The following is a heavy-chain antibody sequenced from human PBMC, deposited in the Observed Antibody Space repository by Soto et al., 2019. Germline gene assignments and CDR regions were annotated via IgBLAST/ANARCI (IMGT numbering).Heavy chain of an antibody. CDR1: GFTFSSYV. J-gene: IGHJ6*02. CDR3: AKGREFDILTGYPLNYYYGMDV. CDR2: ISYDGSNK. V-gene: IGHV3-30*18. Sequence: PGGSLRVSCAASGFTFSSYVMHWVRQSPGKGLEWVAVISYDGSNKYYADSVKGRFTISRDNTLYLQMNSLRAEDTAVYYCAKGREFDILTGYPLNYYYGMDVWGQGTTVTVSS. D-gene: IGHD3-9*01.